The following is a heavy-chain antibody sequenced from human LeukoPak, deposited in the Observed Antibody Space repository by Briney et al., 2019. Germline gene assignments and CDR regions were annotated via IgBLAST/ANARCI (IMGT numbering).Heavy chain of an antibody. Sequence: GASVKVSCKASGFTFTSSAVQWVRQARGQRLEWIGWIVVGSGNTNYAQKFQERVTITRDMSTSTAYMELSSLRSEDTAVYYCAREEAAMVTHAFDIWGQGTMVTVSS. CDR1: GFTFTSSA. D-gene: IGHD5-18*01. V-gene: IGHV1-58*01. CDR2: IVVGSGNT. CDR3: AREEAAMVTHAFDI. J-gene: IGHJ3*02.